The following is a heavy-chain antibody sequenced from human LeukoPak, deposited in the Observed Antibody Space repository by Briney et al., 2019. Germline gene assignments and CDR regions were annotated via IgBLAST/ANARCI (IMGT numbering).Heavy chain of an antibody. J-gene: IGHJ6*03. Sequence: SETLSLTCTVSGGSISSGSYYWSWIRQPAGKGLEWIGRIYTSGSTNYNPSLKSRVTISVDTSKNQFSLKLSSVTAADTAVYYCAGNGDYLYYMDVWGKGTTVTVSS. D-gene: IGHD4-17*01. CDR3: AGNGDYLYYMDV. CDR2: IYTSGST. V-gene: IGHV4-61*02. CDR1: GGSISSGSYY.